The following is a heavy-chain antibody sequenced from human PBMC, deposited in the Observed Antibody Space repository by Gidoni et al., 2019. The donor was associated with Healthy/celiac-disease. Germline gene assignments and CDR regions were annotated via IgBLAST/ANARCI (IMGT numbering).Heavy chain of an antibody. CDR2: ISSNGGST. CDR1: GFTFSSYA. V-gene: IGHV3-64*01. D-gene: IGHD5-12*01. Sequence: EVQLVESGGGLVQPGGSLRLSCAASGFTFSSYAMHWVRQAPGKGLEYVSAISSNGGSTYYANSVKGRFTISRDNSKNTLHLQMGSLRAEDMAVYYCARDYTPTTRYYYYGMDVWGQGTTVTVSS. J-gene: IGHJ6*02. CDR3: ARDYTPTTRYYYYGMDV.